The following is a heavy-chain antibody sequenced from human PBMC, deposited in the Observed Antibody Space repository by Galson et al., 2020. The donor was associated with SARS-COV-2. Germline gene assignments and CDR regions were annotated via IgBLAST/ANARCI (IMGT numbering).Heavy chain of an antibody. CDR2: INPKGGDT. J-gene: IGHJ4*02. Sequence: ASVKVSCKASGYTFIDNSLVWVRQAPGQGLDWMGWINPKGGDTNYAQTFQGRVPLTRDTSIGTAYLELSGLTSDDTAVYYCARNGGGLCYWGQGTLVTVSS. V-gene: IGHV1-2*02. CDR1: GYTFIDNS. CDR3: ARNGGGLCY.